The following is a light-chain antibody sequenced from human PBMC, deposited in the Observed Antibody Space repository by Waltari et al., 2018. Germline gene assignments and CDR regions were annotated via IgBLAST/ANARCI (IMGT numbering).Light chain of an antibody. Sequence: EIVLTQSPGTLSLSPGERATLSCRARQSVSSSYLAWYQQKPGQARRLLIYGASSRATGIPDWFSGSWSGTDFTLTIIRLEHEDFAVYYCQKYGSSPWTFGQGTKVEIK. V-gene: IGKV3-20*01. J-gene: IGKJ1*01. CDR2: GAS. CDR3: QKYGSSPWT. CDR1: QSVSSSY.